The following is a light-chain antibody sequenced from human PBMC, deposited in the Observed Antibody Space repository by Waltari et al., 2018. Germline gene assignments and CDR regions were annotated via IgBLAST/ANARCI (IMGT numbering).Light chain of an antibody. J-gene: IGLJ3*02. CDR3: SSYSSSSILV. V-gene: IGLV2-14*01. CDR1: NNDVGYYNY. CDR2: EVS. Sequence: QSALPQPASVSGSPGQSLPISCTGTNNDVGYYNYVSWYQQHPGKAPKLLIYEVSDRPSGVSNRFSGSKSGSTASLTISGLQAEDEADYYCSSYSSSSILVFGGGTKLTVL.